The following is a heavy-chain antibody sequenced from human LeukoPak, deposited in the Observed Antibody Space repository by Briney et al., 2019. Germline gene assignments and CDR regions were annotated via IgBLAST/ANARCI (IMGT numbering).Heavy chain of an antibody. V-gene: IGHV3-48*03. CDR2: ISRSGDTI. J-gene: IGHJ4*02. CDR1: GFTFSRYE. Sequence: PGGSLRLSCAASGFTFSRYEMNWVRQAPGKGLEWVSYISRSGDTIYFADSVKGRITISRDNAKNSLYLQMSSLRAEDTAVYYCARDYASDYWGQGTLVTVSS. CDR3: ARDYASDY. D-gene: IGHD3-10*01.